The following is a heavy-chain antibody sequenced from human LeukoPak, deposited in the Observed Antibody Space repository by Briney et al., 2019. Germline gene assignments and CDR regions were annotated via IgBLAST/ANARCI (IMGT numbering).Heavy chain of an antibody. CDR3: ARGAPGIYGMDV. CDR1: GFTFSSYD. CDR2: IGTAGDT. V-gene: IGHV3-13*01. Sequence: PGGSLRPSCAASGFTFSSYDMHWVRQATGKGLEWVSAIGTAGDTYYPGSVKGRFTISRENAKNSLYLQMNSLRAGDTAVYYCARGAPGIYGMDVWGQGTTVTVSS. J-gene: IGHJ6*02.